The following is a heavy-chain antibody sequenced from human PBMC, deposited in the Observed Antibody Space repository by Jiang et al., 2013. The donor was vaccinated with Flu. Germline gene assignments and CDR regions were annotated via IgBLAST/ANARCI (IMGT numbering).Heavy chain of an antibody. Sequence: GSGLVKPSQTLSLTCTVSGGSISSGDYYWSWIRQPPGKGLEWIGYIYYSGSTYYNPSLKSRVTISVDTSKNQFSLKLSSVTAADTAVYYCARDGEYSSSSRLTFDYWGQGTLVTVSS. CDR1: GGSISSGDYY. D-gene: IGHD6-6*01. CDR2: IYYSGST. J-gene: IGHJ4*02. CDR3: ARDGEYSSSSRLTFDY. V-gene: IGHV4-30-4*01.